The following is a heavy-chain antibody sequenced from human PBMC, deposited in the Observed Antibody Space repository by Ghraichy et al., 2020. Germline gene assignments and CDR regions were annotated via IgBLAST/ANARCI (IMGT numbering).Heavy chain of an antibody. CDR2: ISYSGST. Sequence: SETLTLTCTVSGGPISSSSDYWSWIRQPPGKGLEWIGTISYSGSTYYNPSLESRVTISVDTSKNQFSLKLSSVIATDTAVYYCARRRRYRSGLYKMDVWGQGITVTVSS. D-gene: IGHD5-18*01. V-gene: IGHV4-39*01. J-gene: IGHJ6*02. CDR3: ARRRRYRSGLYKMDV. CDR1: GGPISSSSDY.